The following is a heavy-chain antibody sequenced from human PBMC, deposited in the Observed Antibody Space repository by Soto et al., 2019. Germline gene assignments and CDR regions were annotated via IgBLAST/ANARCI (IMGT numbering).Heavy chain of an antibody. V-gene: IGHV3-48*02. Sequence: HPGGSLRLSYAASGFTFSSYSMNWVRQAPGKGLEWVSYISSSSSTIYYADSVRGRFTISRDNAKNSLYLQMNSLRDEDTAVYYCARDSVLRFLEWLSLGPYFDYWGQGTLVTVSS. J-gene: IGHJ4*02. D-gene: IGHD3-3*01. CDR1: GFTFSSYS. CDR2: ISSSSSTI. CDR3: ARDSVLRFLEWLSLGPYFDY.